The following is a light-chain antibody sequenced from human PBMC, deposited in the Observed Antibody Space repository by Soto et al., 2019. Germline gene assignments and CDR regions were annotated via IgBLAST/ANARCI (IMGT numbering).Light chain of an antibody. V-gene: IGKV3-20*01. Sequence: EIGLTQSPGTLSLSPGEGATLSCRASQSVGNSYVAWYQKKPGQAPRLLISGTYSRATGIPDRFRGSGSDTDFTLTITSLEPEDVAVYYCQQWRSSPLSFGAGTKIEMK. CDR3: QQWRSSPLS. CDR2: GTY. CDR1: QSVGNSY. J-gene: IGKJ4*01.